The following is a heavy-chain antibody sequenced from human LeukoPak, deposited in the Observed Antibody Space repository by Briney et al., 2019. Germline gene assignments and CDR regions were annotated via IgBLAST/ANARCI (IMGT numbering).Heavy chain of an antibody. CDR2: ISNSGSSI. CDR3: ARDLYSGYDHRDWFDP. Sequence: LSLTCAVYGGSFSGYYWSWIRQPPGKGLEWISYISNSGSSIYYADPVKGRFIISRDNAKNSLFLQMNSLRAEDTAVYYCARDLYSGYDHRDWFDPWGQGTLVTVSS. V-gene: IGHV3-11*04. J-gene: IGHJ5*02. CDR1: GGSFSGYY. D-gene: IGHD5-12*01.